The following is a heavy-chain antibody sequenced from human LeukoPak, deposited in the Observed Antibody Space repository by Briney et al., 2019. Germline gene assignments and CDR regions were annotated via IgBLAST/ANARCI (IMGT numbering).Heavy chain of an antibody. CDR2: ISAYNGNT. V-gene: IGHV1-18*01. CDR1: GYTFTTYG. J-gene: IGHJ5*02. D-gene: IGHD6-6*01. Sequence: AGVKVTCKGSGYTFTTYGFSWVRQPPGQGLEWMGWISAYNGNTNYAQKLQGRVTMTTDASTSTAYMELRSLRSDDTAVYYCARDMIAVRPNWFDPWGQGTLVTVSS. CDR3: ARDMIAVRPNWFDP.